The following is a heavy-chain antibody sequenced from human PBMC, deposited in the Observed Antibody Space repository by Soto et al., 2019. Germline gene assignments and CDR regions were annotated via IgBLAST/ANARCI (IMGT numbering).Heavy chain of an antibody. Sequence: PSETLSLTCTVSGASIGSSTYYWGWIRQPPGKALEWIGSIYPTGSTYYNPSLKSRATISVDTSKNQFSLNLNSVTAADTAVYFCARPHWYYNSWQEFFDFWGQGIPVTVSS. D-gene: IGHD3-10*01. CDR2: IYPTGST. J-gene: IGHJ4*02. CDR3: ARPHWYYNSWQEFFDF. V-gene: IGHV4-39*01. CDR1: GASIGSSTYY.